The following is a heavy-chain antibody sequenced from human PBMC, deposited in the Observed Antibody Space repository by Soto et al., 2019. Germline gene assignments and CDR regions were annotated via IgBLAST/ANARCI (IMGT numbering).Heavy chain of an antibody. CDR1: GGPISSGGYY. J-gene: IGHJ6*02. Sequence: LSLTCTVSGGPISSGGYYWSWIRQHPGKGLEWIGYIDDSGSTYYNPSLKSRVTMSVDTSKNQFSLKLSSVSAADTAVYYCARAVGYCADGVCSASYYYVMDVWGQGTTVTVSS. CDR2: IDDSGST. CDR3: ARAVGYCADGVCSASYYYVMDV. V-gene: IGHV4-31*03. D-gene: IGHD2-8*01.